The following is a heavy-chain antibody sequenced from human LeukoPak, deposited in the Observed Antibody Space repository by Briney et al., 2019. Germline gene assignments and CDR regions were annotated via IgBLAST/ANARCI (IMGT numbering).Heavy chain of an antibody. J-gene: IGHJ4*02. CDR2: IYYSGST. CDR3: AREGSGYYHYFDY. CDR1: GGSFSGYY. V-gene: IGHV4-59*01. D-gene: IGHD3-22*01. Sequence: SETLSLTCAVYGGSFSGYYWSWIRQPPGKGLEWIGYIYYSGSTNYNPSLKSRVTISADTSKNQFSLKLSSVTAADTAVYYCAREGSGYYHYFDYWGQGTLVTVSS.